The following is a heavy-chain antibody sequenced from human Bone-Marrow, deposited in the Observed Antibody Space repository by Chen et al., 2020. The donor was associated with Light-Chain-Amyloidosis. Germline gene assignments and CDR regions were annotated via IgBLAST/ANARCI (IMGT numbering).Heavy chain of an antibody. CDR1: GFSVSRSY. D-gene: IGHD5-18*01. Sequence: EVQLVETGGGVVRPGESLRLSCAASGFSVSRSYMSWVRQAPGKGLEWVSLIYSGGSTYYADFVKGRFTISRDSSKNTVYLQMNSLRAEDTALYYCATEGRDPGYSYGYLNYWGQGTLVTVSS. CDR3: ATEGRDPGYSYGYLNY. J-gene: IGHJ4*02. V-gene: IGHV3-53*02. CDR2: IYSGGST.